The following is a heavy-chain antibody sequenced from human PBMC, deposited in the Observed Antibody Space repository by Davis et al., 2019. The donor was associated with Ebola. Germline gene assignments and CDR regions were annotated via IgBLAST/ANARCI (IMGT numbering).Heavy chain of an antibody. J-gene: IGHJ4*01. CDR1: GYTFTSYD. D-gene: IGHD1-26*01. V-gene: IGHV1-8*01. Sequence: ASVKVSCKASGYTFTSYDINWVRQATGQGLEWMGWMNPNSGNTGYAQKFQGRVTMTRNTSISTAYMELNSLRSEDTAVYYCARRVGARSGFDYWGQGTLGHRLL. CDR3: ARRVGARSGFDY. CDR2: MNPNSGNT.